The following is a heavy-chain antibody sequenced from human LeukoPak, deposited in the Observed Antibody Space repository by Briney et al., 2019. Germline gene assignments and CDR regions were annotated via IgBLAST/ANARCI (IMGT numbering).Heavy chain of an antibody. CDR3: ARAQGRRFDPWFDP. J-gene: IGHJ5*02. D-gene: IGHD3-16*01. V-gene: IGHV1-18*01. CDR1: GYTFTSYG. CDR2: ISAYNGNT. Sequence: GASVKVSCKASGYTFTSYGISWVRQAPGQGLEWMGWISAYNGNTNYAQKLQGRVTMTTDTSTSTAYMELRSLRSDDTAVYYCARAQGRRFDPWFDPWGQGTLVTVSS.